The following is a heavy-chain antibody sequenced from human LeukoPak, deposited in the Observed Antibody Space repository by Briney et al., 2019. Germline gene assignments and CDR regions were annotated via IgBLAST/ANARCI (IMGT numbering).Heavy chain of an antibody. V-gene: IGHV3-64D*06. CDR3: AKAIVGVSGLGY. Sequence: PGGSLRLSCSASGFTFSSYAVHWVRQAPGKGLECVSDISSNGINTDYADSVKGRFTISRDNSKNTLYLQMSSLRAEDTAVYYCAKAIVGVSGLGYWGQGTLVTVSS. J-gene: IGHJ4*02. D-gene: IGHD1-26*01. CDR1: GFTFSSYA. CDR2: ISSNGINT.